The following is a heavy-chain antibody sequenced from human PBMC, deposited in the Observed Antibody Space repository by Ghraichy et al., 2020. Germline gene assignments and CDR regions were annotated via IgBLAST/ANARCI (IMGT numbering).Heavy chain of an antibody. V-gene: IGHV3-7*01. CDR2: IKSDGSDR. J-gene: IGHJ4*02. Sequence: GALRLSCAASGFSFSRHWMSWVRQAPGKGLEWVASIKSDGSDRVYVDSVKGRFIISRDNAKNSLSLEMNSLRVDDTAVYYCARDPYGDYKYGGTDYWGQGTLVSVSS. CDR3: ARDPYGDYKYGGTDY. CDR1: GFSFSRHW. D-gene: IGHD4-17*01.